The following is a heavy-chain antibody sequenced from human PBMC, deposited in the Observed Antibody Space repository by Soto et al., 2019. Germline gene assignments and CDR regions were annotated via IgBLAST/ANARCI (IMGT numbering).Heavy chain of an antibody. V-gene: IGHV1-24*01. Sequence: ASVKVSCKVSGYTLTELSMHWVLQAPGKGLEWMGCFDPEDGETIYAQKFQGRVTMTEDTSTDAAYMELSSLRSEDTAVYYCATRYYDILTGYLPFDYWGQGTLVTVS. J-gene: IGHJ4*02. CDR2: FDPEDGET. D-gene: IGHD3-9*01. CDR1: GYTLTELS. CDR3: ATRYYDILTGYLPFDY.